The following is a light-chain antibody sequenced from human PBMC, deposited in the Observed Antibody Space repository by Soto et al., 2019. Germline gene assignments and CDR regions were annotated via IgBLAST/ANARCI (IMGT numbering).Light chain of an antibody. V-gene: IGLV1-51*01. CDR3: GTWDSSLSAGV. Sequence: QSVLTHPPSVSATPGQTVTSSCSGSNSNIGNNYVSWYQQLPGTAPKLLIYDNNKRPSEIPDRFSGSKSGPSATLGITGLETGDEADYYCGTWDSSLSAGVFGTGPKVTVL. J-gene: IGLJ1*01. CDR2: DNN. CDR1: NSNIGNNY.